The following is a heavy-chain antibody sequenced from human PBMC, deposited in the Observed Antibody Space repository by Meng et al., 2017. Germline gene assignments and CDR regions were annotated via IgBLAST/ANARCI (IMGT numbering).Heavy chain of an antibody. CDR1: GYTFTNNY. CDR2: INPSGGSA. J-gene: IGHJ3*02. Sequence: QVQLGQSGAEVKKPGASVKVSCKASGYTFTNNYMHWVRQAPGQGLEWMGIINPSGGSASYAQKFQGRVTMTRDTSTSTVYMELRSLRSEDTALYYCARAAGYRGAFDIWGLGTMVTVSS. CDR3: ARAAGYRGAFDI. D-gene: IGHD5-12*01. V-gene: IGHV1-46*01.